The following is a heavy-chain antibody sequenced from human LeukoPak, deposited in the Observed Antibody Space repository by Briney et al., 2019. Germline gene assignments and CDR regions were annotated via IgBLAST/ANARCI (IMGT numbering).Heavy chain of an antibody. D-gene: IGHD3-22*01. Sequence: GGSLRLSCAASGFTFSSYAMSWVRQAPGKGLEWVSSISGSGGSTYYTDSVKGRFTISRDDSKNTLYLQMNSLRAEDTAVYYCAKDVGGVQDYYYDSSGYGWGQGTLVTVSS. CDR1: GFTFSSYA. CDR2: ISGSGGST. V-gene: IGHV3-23*01. CDR3: AKDVGGVQDYYYDSSGYG. J-gene: IGHJ4*02.